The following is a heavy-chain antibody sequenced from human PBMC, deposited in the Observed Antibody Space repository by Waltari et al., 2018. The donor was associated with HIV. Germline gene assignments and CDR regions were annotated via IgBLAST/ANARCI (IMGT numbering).Heavy chain of an antibody. CDR3: TKGMYANEDYFGY. CDR1: GYSFTTYW. Sequence: EVQLVQSGAQVKKPGESLKISCKASGYSFTTYWIGWVRQLPGKGLEWMGISYPGDADTRYSPSFQGQVTISADKSSSTAYLQWSSLQASDTAMYYCTKGMYANEDYFGYWGQGTLVTVSS. D-gene: IGHD2-8*01. J-gene: IGHJ4*02. V-gene: IGHV5-51*03. CDR2: SYPGDADT.